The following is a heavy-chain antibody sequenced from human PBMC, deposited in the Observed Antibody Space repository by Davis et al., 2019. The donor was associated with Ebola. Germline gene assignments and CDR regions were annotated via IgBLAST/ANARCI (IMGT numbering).Heavy chain of an antibody. CDR3: ARWNYHVLWGGWFDP. CDR2: IYFNGNI. D-gene: IGHD3-9*01. Sequence: MPSETLSLTCTVSGGSVSNWYWSWIRQAPGKGLEWIGYIYFNGNIDYNPSLKSRASISVDTSQHQFSLKLNSVTAADTAVYFCARWNYHVLWGGWFDPWGQGTLVTVSS. V-gene: IGHV4-59*02. CDR1: GGSVSNWY. J-gene: IGHJ5*02.